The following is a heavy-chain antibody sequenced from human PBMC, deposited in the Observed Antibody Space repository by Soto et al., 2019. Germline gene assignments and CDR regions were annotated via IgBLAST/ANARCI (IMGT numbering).Heavy chain of an antibody. Sequence: GGSLRLSCAASGFTFSSYGMHWVRQAPGKGLEWVAVISYDGSNKYYADSVKGRFTISRDNSKNTLYLQMNSLRAEDTAVYYCAKDQEWGDIVATQVSDYWGQGTLVTVSS. J-gene: IGHJ4*02. CDR2: ISYDGSNK. CDR3: AKDQEWGDIVATQVSDY. D-gene: IGHD5-12*01. V-gene: IGHV3-30*18. CDR1: GFTFSSYG.